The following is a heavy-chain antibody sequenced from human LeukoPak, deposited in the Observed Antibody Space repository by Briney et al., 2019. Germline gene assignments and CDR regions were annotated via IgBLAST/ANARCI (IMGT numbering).Heavy chain of an antibody. J-gene: IGHJ6*02. CDR3: AREFRAAGPEAYGMDV. V-gene: IGHV3-30-3*01. CDR2: ISYDGSNK. Sequence: HPGGSLRLSCAASGFTFSSYAMHWVRQAPGKGLEWVAVISYDGSNKYYADSVKGRFTISRDNSKNTLYLQMNSLRAEDTAVYYCAREFRAAGPEAYGMDVWGQGTTVTVSS. CDR1: GFTFSSYA. D-gene: IGHD1-14*01.